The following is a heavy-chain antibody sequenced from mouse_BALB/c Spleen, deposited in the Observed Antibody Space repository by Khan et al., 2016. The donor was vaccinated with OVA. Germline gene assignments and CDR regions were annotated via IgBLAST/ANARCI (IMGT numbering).Heavy chain of an antibody. CDR2: ISPGSGDT. Sequence: QVQLQQSGAELARPGASVKLSCKASGYTFTDYYINWVKQRTGQGLEWIGEISPGSGDTYYNEKFKGKATLTADKSSTTAYMQLSSLKSEDTAVYFCARSNYFGYTFAYWGQGTLVTVSA. D-gene: IGHD1-2*01. V-gene: IGHV1-77*01. CDR3: ARSNYFGYTFAY. CDR1: GYTFTDYY. J-gene: IGHJ3*01.